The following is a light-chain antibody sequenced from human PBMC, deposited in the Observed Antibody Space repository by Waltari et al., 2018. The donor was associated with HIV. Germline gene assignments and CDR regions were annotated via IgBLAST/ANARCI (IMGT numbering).Light chain of an antibody. CDR1: QNINNY. Sequence: DLQMTQSPSSLSASVGDSVTITCLASQNINNYLNWYQEKPGKAPKLLIFAASSLQSGVPSRFSGSGSGTAFTRTINNLQPEDFASYYCQQSYSTTWTFGQGTKVEVK. CDR3: QQSYSTTWT. CDR2: AAS. V-gene: IGKV1-39*01. J-gene: IGKJ1*01.